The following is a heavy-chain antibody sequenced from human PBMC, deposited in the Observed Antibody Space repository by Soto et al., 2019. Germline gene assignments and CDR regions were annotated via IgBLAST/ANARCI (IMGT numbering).Heavy chain of an antibody. Sequence: QVQLEQSGAEVKKPGASVKVSCKASGYTFTNYDIHWVRQATGQGLEWMGWMNPDSGNTGQSKQFQGRVTMTRDTSINTAYMEMSSLRLEDTAVYYCARGRFRRTWFDPWGQGTLVTVSS. CDR3: ARGRFRRTWFDP. CDR1: GYTFTNYD. V-gene: IGHV1-8*01. CDR2: MNPDSGNT. J-gene: IGHJ5*02. D-gene: IGHD3-16*01.